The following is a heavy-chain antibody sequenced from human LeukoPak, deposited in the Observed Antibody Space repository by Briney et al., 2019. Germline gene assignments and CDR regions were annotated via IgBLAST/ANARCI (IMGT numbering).Heavy chain of an antibody. D-gene: IGHD3-22*01. Sequence: SVKVSCKASGGTFSSYAISWVQQAPGQGLEWMGRIIPILGIANYAQKFQGRVTITADKSTSTAYMELSSLRSEDTAVYYCARGPNYYDSSGYYRNWGQGTLVTVSS. CDR2: IIPILGIA. CDR1: GGTFSSYA. J-gene: IGHJ4*02. V-gene: IGHV1-69*04. CDR3: ARGPNYYDSSGYYRN.